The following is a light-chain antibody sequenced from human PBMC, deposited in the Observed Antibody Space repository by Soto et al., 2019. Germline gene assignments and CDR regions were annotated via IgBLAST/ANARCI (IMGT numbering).Light chain of an antibody. CDR3: QRHSKWPPVT. CDR2: GAS. J-gene: IGKJ4*01. Sequence: EVVMTQSPATVSVSPGEGVTLSCRASQTISNDLAWYQQKHGQAPRLLIYGASTRATGVPARFSGGGYGTEFTLTISSLQSEDFEFYYCQRHSKWPPVTFGGGTQVEIK. CDR1: QTISND. V-gene: IGKV3-15*01.